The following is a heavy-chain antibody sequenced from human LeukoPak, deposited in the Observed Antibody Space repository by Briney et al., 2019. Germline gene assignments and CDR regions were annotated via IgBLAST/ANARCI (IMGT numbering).Heavy chain of an antibody. V-gene: IGHV3-7*03. D-gene: IGHD2-21*02. CDR1: EFTFGSYC. CDR2: INRYGSKN. CDR3: ARDSSPYCGDDCYFDAFDL. Sequence: PGGSLRLSCAASEFTFGSYCMTWVRQAPGKGLEWVANINRYGSKNHFVDSVKGRFTISRDNANNFLYLQMNILRADDTAVYFCARDSSPYCGDDCYFDAFDLWGQGTMVTVSS. J-gene: IGHJ3*01.